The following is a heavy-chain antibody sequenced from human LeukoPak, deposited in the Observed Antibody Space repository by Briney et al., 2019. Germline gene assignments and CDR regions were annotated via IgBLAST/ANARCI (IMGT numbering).Heavy chain of an antibody. V-gene: IGHV4-59*01. J-gene: IGHJ3*02. CDR3: ARAMYYDILTGLDAFDI. CDR1: GGSISGFS. CDR2: LFQTGST. D-gene: IGHD3-9*01. Sequence: SETLSLTCTVSGGSISGFSWSWIRQSPEKGLEWIGYLFQTGSTDYNPSLESRVTILVDTSKNQFSLGLTSVTAADTAVYYCARAMYYDILTGLDAFDIWGQGTMVTVSS.